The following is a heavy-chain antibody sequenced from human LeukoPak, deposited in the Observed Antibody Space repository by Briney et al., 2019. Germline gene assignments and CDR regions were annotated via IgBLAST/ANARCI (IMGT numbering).Heavy chain of an antibody. Sequence: AETLSLTCTVSGCSISSYYLSWIRQPAGKGLEWVSRIYSSGSTNYNPSLKSRVTISVDTSKNQFSLKLSSVTAADTAVYYCARRNYYYDLDAFDIWGQGTMVTVSS. J-gene: IGHJ3*02. CDR2: IYSSGST. CDR3: ARRNYYYDLDAFDI. CDR1: GCSISSYY. V-gene: IGHV4-4*07. D-gene: IGHD3-22*01.